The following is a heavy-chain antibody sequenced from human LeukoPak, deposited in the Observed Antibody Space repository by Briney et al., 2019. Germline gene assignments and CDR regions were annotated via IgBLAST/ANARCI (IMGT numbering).Heavy chain of an antibody. J-gene: IGHJ4*02. D-gene: IGHD2-15*01. CDR1: GYTFTGYY. Sequence: VASVKVSCKASGYTFTGYYMHWVRQAPGQGLERMGWINPNSGGTNYAQKFQGRVTMTRDTSISTAYMELSRLRSDDTAVYYCARDGPYCSGGSCPDYWGQGTLVTVSS. V-gene: IGHV1-2*02. CDR3: ARDGPYCSGGSCPDY. CDR2: INPNSGGT.